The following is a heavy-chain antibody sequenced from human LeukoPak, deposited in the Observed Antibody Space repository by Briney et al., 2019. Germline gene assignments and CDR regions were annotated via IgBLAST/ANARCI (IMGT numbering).Heavy chain of an antibody. Sequence: GGSLRLSCAASGFTFSSYSMNWVRQAPGKGLEWLSSISSSSSYIYYADSVKGRFTISRDNAKNSLYLQMNSLRAEDTAVYYCAREWELLYYFDYWGQGTLVTVSS. J-gene: IGHJ4*02. CDR3: AREWELLYYFDY. CDR2: ISSSSSYI. V-gene: IGHV3-21*01. D-gene: IGHD1-26*01. CDR1: GFTFSSYS.